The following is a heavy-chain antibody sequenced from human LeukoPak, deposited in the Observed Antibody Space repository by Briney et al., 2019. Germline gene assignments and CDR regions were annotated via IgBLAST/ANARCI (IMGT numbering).Heavy chain of an antibody. J-gene: IGHJ3*02. CDR2: ICGSGGST. Sequence: GGSLRLSCAASGFTFSSYAMSWVRQPPGKGLEWVSAICGSGGSTYYADPVKGRFTISKDNSKNTSHIQITDLRADDTAGYYGAKDSAYYYGAGTSSSLDIWGQGTMVTVSS. CDR1: GFTFSSYA. D-gene: IGHD3-10*01. CDR3: AKDSAYYYGAGTSSSLDI. V-gene: IGHV3-23*01.